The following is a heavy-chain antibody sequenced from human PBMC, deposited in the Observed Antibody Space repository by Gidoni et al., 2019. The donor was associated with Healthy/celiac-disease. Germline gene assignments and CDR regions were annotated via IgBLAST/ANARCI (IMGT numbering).Heavy chain of an antibody. V-gene: IGHV3-48*01. CDR2: SSSSSSTI. J-gene: IGHJ3*02. Sequence: EVQLVESGGGLVQPGGSLTLCCAASGFTSTSYSRNWVRQAPGTGLEWVSYSSSSSSTIYYADSVKGRFTISRDNAKNSLYLQMNSLRAEDTAVYYCARGQGGLFDWLLVDAFDIWGQGTMVTVSS. D-gene: IGHD3-9*01. CDR3: ARGQGGLFDWLLVDAFDI. CDR1: GFTSTSYS.